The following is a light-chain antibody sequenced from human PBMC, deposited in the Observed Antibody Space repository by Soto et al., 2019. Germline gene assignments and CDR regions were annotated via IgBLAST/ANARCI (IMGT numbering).Light chain of an antibody. CDR1: NNNVGSHNL. CDR2: EVT. Sequence: QSVLTQPASVSGSPGQSITISCTGTNNNVGSHNLVSWYQQHPGKAPKLMISEVTKRPSGVSHRFSGSKSGNTASLTISGLQAEDEADYYCCSYAGTNTPYVFGTGTKVTVL. CDR3: CSYAGTNTPYV. J-gene: IGLJ1*01. V-gene: IGLV2-23*02.